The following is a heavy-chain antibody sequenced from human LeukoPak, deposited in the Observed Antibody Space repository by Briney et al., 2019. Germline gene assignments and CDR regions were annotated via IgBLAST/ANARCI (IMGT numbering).Heavy chain of an antibody. D-gene: IGHD3/OR15-3a*01. Sequence: PGESLRLSCAASGFTFTNAWMNWVRQAPGKGLEWVGRIRSKTDGGTTDYAAPVKGRFTISRDDSENTLHLQMTSLKTEDTAVYYCTTDPLVWFAFDLWGRGTLVTVSS. V-gene: IGHV3-15*01. J-gene: IGHJ2*01. CDR3: TTDPLVWFAFDL. CDR1: GFTFTNAW. CDR2: IRSKTDGGTT.